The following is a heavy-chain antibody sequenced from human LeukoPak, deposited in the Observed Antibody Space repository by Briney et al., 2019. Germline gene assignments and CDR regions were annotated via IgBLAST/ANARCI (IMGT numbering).Heavy chain of an antibody. D-gene: IGHD4-23*01. CDR3: ARGPAHGGNSFAFDI. Sequence: SETLSLTCTVSGDSISNYYWSWIRQPAGKGLEWIGRIYTSGSTNYKPSLNSRVTMSVDTSQHQFFLKLTSVTAADTAVYYCARGPAHGGNSFAFDIWGQGTMVTVSS. V-gene: IGHV4-4*07. J-gene: IGHJ3*02. CDR1: GDSISNYY. CDR2: IYTSGST.